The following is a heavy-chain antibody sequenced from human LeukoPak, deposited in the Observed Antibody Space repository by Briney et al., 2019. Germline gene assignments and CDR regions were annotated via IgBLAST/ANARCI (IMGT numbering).Heavy chain of an antibody. V-gene: IGHV4-59*01. CDR2: IYYSGST. D-gene: IGHD6-13*01. CDR3: ARGGIGAAGPVGY. J-gene: IGHJ4*02. CDR1: GGSISRYY. Sequence: SETLSLTCTVSGGSISRYYWSWLRQPPGKRLEWIGYIYYSGSTNYNPSLKSRVTISVDTSKSQFSLKLSSVTAADTAVYYCARGGIGAAGPVGYWGQGTLVTVSS.